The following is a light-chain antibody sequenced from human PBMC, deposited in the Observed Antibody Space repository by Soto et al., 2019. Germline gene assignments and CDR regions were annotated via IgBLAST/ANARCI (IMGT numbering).Light chain of an antibody. Sequence: QSALTQPRSVCGSPGQSVTISCTGTSSDVGGYNYVSWYQQHPGKAPKLMIYDVSKRPSGVPDRFSGSKSGNTASLTISGLQAEDEADYYCCSYAGSYVFGTGTKVTVL. CDR3: CSYAGSYV. V-gene: IGLV2-11*01. CDR2: DVS. CDR1: SSDVGGYNY. J-gene: IGLJ1*01.